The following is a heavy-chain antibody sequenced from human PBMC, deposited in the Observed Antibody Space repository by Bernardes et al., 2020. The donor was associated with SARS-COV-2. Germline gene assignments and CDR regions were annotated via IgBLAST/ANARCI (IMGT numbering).Heavy chain of an antibody. V-gene: IGHV3-7*04. CDR2: INQDGSHA. Sequence: GGSLRPSCAAPGFTLNTHWMRWVRQAPGKGPEGVASINQDGSHADYVDSVKGRFTISRDNAKNSLYLQMNGLRVEDTALYYCAGGGGYWGQGALVTVSS. D-gene: IGHD2-15*01. J-gene: IGHJ4*02. CDR3: AGGGGY. CDR1: GFTLNTHW.